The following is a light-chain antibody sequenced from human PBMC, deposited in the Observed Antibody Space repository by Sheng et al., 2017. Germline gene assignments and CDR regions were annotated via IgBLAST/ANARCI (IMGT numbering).Light chain of an antibody. CDR3: QHRITWPLS. J-gene: IGKJ4*01. Sequence: ETVLTQSPATLSLSPGERATLSCRASQSVSRYVAWYQQKPGQSPRLLIYDASTRATGIPSRFSGSGSGTDFTLTIGSLEPEDFAVYYCQHRITWPLSFGGGTKVEI. CDR1: QSVSRY. CDR2: DAS. V-gene: IGKV3-11*01.